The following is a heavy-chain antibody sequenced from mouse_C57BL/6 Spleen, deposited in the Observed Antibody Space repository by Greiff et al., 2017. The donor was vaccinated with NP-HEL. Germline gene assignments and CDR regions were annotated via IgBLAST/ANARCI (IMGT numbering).Heavy chain of an antibody. CDR2: IYPGSGST. D-gene: IGHD2-4*01. V-gene: IGHV1-55*01. CDR3: ASGEGYSDYGGTWFAY. CDR1: GYTFTSYW. Sequence: VQLQQPGAELVKPGASVKMSCKASGYTFTSYWITWVKQRPGQGLEWIGDIYPGSGSTNYNEKFKSKATLTVDTSSSTAYMQLSSLTSEDSAVYYCASGEGYSDYGGTWFAYWGQGTLVTVSA. J-gene: IGHJ3*01.